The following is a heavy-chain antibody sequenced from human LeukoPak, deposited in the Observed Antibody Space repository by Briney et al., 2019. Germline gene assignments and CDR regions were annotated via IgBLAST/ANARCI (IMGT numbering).Heavy chain of an antibody. Sequence: GGSLRLSCAASGFTFSSYSMNWVRQAPGKGLEWVSSISTRSDYIYYAESVKGRFTISRDNAKNSLYLQMNSLRAEDTAVYYCARYVYGVVTSFDYWGQGTLVTVPS. D-gene: IGHD3-3*01. V-gene: IGHV3-21*01. CDR3: ARYVYGVVTSFDY. CDR1: GFTFSSYS. CDR2: ISTRSDYI. J-gene: IGHJ4*02.